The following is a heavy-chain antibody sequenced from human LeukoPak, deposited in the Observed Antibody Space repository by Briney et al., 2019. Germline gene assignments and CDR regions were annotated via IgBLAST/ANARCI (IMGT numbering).Heavy chain of an antibody. Sequence: PGGSLRLSCAASGFTFSSYAMRWVRQAPGKGLEWVLAISGSGSRTYYADSVKGRFTISRDNSKDTLYLEMNSLRAEDTAVYYCAKSSVAGPYFDYWGREPWSPSP. CDR2: ISGSGSRT. CDR3: AKSSVAGPYFDY. CDR1: GFTFSSYA. J-gene: IGHJ4*02. V-gene: IGHV3-23*01. D-gene: IGHD6-19*01.